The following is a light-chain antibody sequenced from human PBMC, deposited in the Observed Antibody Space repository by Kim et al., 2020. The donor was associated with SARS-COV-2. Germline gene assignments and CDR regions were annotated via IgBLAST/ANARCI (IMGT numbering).Light chain of an antibody. CDR2: EEN. J-gene: IGLJ1*01. Sequence: SSELTQDPAVSVALGQPVRITCQGDSLRKSYASWYQQKPGQAPLLVVYEENNRPAGIPDRFSGSSSGNTASLTITGAQAEDEADYYCHSRVGSAKEYVFGPGTKVTVL. CDR1: SLRKSY. CDR3: HSRVGSAKEYV. V-gene: IGLV3-19*01.